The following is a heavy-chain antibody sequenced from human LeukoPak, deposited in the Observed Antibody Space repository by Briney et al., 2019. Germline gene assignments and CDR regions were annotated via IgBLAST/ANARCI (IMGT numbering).Heavy chain of an antibody. CDR1: GYSISSGYY. Sequence: SETLSLTCTVSGYSISSGYYWGWIRHPPGKGLEWIGRIYHSGSTYYNPSLKSRVTISVDTSKNQFSLKLSSVTAADTAVYYCARLAAFTTALNNRFDPWGQGTLVTVSS. V-gene: IGHV4-38-2*02. D-gene: IGHD3-16*01. CDR2: IYHSGST. CDR3: ARLAAFTTALNNRFDP. J-gene: IGHJ5*02.